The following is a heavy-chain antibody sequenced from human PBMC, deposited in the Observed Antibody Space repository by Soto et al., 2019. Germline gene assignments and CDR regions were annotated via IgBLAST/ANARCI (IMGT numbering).Heavy chain of an antibody. J-gene: IGHJ4*02. V-gene: IGHV3-23*01. Sequence: GGSLRLSCAASGFTFSSYGMTWVRQAPGKGLEWVSCISVSGSGGSTKYVDSVKGRFTISRDNSKNTLYLQMNSLRAEDTAVYYCAKVQSALAYFDWPDSYIDYWGQGILVTVSS. CDR1: GFTFSSYG. CDR3: AKVQSALAYFDWPDSYIDY. D-gene: IGHD3-9*01. CDR2: ISVSGSGGST.